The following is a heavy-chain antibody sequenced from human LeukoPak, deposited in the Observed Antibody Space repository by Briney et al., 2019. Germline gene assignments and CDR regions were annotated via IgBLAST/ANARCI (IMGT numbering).Heavy chain of an antibody. V-gene: IGHV3-74*01. CDR1: GFTFSNYW. J-gene: IGHJ4*02. D-gene: IGHD2-2*01. CDR2: INTDGSST. Sequence: GGSLRLSCAASGFTFSNYWMHWVRQAPGKGLVWVSRINTDGSSTTYADSVKGRFTISRDNAKNTLYLQMNSLRAEDTAVYYCGRGFVLVPAAIPDYWGPGTLVTVSP. CDR3: GRGFVLVPAAIPDY.